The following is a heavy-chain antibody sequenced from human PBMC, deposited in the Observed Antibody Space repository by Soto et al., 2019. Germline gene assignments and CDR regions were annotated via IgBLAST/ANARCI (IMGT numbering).Heavy chain of an antibody. CDR1: RFIFNNYA. CDR2: VHSNGDT. V-gene: IGHV3-23*05. Sequence: GGSLRLSCAASRFIFNNYAICWVRQGPGKGLEWVSAVHSNGDTYYANSVLGRFTISRDNSKNTQYLQMDGLRADDTAVYYCAREHSTGDFLFVDYWGQGA. D-gene: IGHD3-10*01. J-gene: IGHJ4*02. CDR3: AREHSTGDFLFVDY.